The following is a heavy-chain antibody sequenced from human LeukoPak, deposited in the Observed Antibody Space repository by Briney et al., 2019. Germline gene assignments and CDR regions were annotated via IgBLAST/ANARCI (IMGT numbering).Heavy chain of an antibody. Sequence: GGSLRLSCAASGFTFSSYAMSWVRQAPGKGLEWVSGISVSGANTYYADSVRGRFTISRDTSKNTLYVLMNSLGAEDTAVYYCARTKGITISGVVKHVFDVWGQGTMVTVSS. D-gene: IGHD3-3*01. CDR2: ISVSGANT. J-gene: IGHJ3*01. V-gene: IGHV3-23*01. CDR3: ARTKGITISGVVKHVFDV. CDR1: GFTFSSYA.